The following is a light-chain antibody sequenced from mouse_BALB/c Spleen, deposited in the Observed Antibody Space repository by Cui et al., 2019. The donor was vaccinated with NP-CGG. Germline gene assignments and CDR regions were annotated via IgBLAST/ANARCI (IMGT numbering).Light chain of an antibody. CDR2: GTN. J-gene: IGLJ1*01. CDR3: ALWYNNHWV. CDR1: TGDVTSNNF. Sequence: QAFVPQESALTTSPGETVTLTCRSSTGDVTSNNFANWVQEKPDHLFTGLISGTNNRAPGVPARFSGSLIGDKAALTITGAQTEDEAIYFCALWYNNHWVFGGGTKLTVL. V-gene: IGLV1*01.